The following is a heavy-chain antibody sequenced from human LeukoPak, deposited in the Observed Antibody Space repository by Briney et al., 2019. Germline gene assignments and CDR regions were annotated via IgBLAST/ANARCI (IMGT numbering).Heavy chain of an antibody. J-gene: IGHJ4*02. CDR2: IVVGSGNT. CDR3: AADSQYGSGSYRFDY. D-gene: IGHD3-10*01. V-gene: IGHV1-58*01. Sequence: GASVTVSCTASGFTFTSSAVQWVRQARGQRLEWIGWIVVGSGNTNYAQKFQERVTITRDMSTSTAYMELSSLRSEDTAVYYCAADSQYGSGSYRFDYWGQGTLVPVSS. CDR1: GFTFTSSA.